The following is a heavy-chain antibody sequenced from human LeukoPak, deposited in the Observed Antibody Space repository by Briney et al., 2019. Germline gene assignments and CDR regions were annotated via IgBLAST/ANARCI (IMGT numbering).Heavy chain of an antibody. CDR3: ARGGIYDFWSGYPDY. V-gene: IGHV3-21*01. CDR2: ISSSSSYI. D-gene: IGHD3-3*01. Sequence: GGSLRLSCAASKFAFSSYAMNWVRQAPGKGLEWVSSISSSSSYIYYADSVKGRFTLSRDNAKNSLYLQMNSLRAEDTAVYYCARGGIYDFWSGYPDYWGQGTLVTVSS. CDR1: KFAFSSYA. J-gene: IGHJ4*02.